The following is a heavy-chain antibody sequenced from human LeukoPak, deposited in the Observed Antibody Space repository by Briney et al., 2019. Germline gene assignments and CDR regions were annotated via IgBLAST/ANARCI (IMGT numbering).Heavy chain of an antibody. Sequence: SVKVSCKASGGTFSSYAISWVRQAPGQGLEWMGGIIPIFGTANYAQKFQGRVTITADESTSTAYMELSSLRSEDTAVYYCATGLTYDSSGYYTYVTDYWGQGTLVTVSS. D-gene: IGHD3-22*01. J-gene: IGHJ4*02. CDR1: GGTFSSYA. V-gene: IGHV1-69*13. CDR2: IIPIFGTA. CDR3: ATGLTYDSSGYYTYVTDY.